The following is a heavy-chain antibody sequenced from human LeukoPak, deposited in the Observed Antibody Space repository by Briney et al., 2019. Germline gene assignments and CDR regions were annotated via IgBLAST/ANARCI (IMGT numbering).Heavy chain of an antibody. J-gene: IGHJ4*02. CDR3: AKVSQPAGTTKYYFDY. Sequence: GGSLRLSCAASGFTFSSYAMSWVRQAPGKGLEWVSAISGSGGSTYYADSVKGRFTISRDNSKNTLYLQMNSLRAEGTAVYYCAKVSQPAGTTKYYFDYWGQGTLVTVSS. CDR1: GFTFSSYA. D-gene: IGHD6-19*01. CDR2: ISGSGGST. V-gene: IGHV3-23*01.